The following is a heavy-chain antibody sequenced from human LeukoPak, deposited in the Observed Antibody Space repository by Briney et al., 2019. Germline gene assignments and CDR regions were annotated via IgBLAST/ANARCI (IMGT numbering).Heavy chain of an antibody. CDR1: GGSISSYY. Sequence: SQTLSLTCTVSGGSISSYYWSWIRQPPGKGLEWIGYIYYSGSTNYNPSLKSRVTISVDTSKNQFSLKLSSVTAADTAVYYCARDGGYDYVWGSYRHFDYWGQGTLVTVSS. CDR3: ARDGGYDYVWGSYRHFDY. D-gene: IGHD3-16*02. V-gene: IGHV4-59*01. CDR2: IYYSGST. J-gene: IGHJ4*02.